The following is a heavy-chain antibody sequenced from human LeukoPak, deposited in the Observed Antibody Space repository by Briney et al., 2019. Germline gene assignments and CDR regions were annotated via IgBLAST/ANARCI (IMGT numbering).Heavy chain of an antibody. J-gene: IGHJ3*02. CDR2: ISAYNGNT. Sequence: WASVKASCKASGYTFTSYGISWVRQAPGQGLEWMGWISAYNGNTNYAQKLQGRVTMTTDTSTSTAYMELRSLRSDDTAVYYCARAPLGSTSHAFDIWGQGTMVTVSS. V-gene: IGHV1-18*01. CDR3: ARAPLGSTSHAFDI. D-gene: IGHD2-2*01. CDR1: GYTFTSYG.